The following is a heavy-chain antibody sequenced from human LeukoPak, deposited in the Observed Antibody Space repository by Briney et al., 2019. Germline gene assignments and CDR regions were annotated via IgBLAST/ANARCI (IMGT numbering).Heavy chain of an antibody. V-gene: IGHV4-30-2*01. CDR3: ARDSPYWYFDL. CDR1: GGSISSGGYS. J-gene: IGHJ2*01. CDR2: IYHSGST. Sequence: SETLSLTCAVSGGSISSGGYSWSWIRQPPGKGLEWIGCIYHSGSTYYNPSLKSRVTISVDRSKNQFSLKLSSVTAADTAVYYCARDSPYWYFDLWGRGTLVTVSS.